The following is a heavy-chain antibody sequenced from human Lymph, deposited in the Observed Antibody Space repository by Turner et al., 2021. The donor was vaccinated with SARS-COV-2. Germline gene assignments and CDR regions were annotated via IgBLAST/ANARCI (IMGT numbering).Heavy chain of an antibody. D-gene: IGHD1-26*01. V-gene: IGHV3-7*01. J-gene: IGHJ4*02. CDR2: KKQDGSEK. CDR3: ARMGSSSWYFDY. CDR1: GFTFSYYW. Sequence: EVQLVESGGGLVQPGGSLILSRAASGFTFSYYWMSWVRQAPGKGLEWVANKKQDGSEKYYVDSVKGRFTISRDNAKNSLFLQMNSLRAEDTAVYYCARMGSSSWYFDYWGQGTLVTVSS.